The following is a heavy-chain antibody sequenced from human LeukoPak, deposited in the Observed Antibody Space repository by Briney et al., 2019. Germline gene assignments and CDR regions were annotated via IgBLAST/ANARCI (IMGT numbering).Heavy chain of an antibody. CDR3: ARDRGADYGDSAISSVDY. Sequence: PGGSLRLSCAASGFTFSNYWMSWVRQAPGKGLERGSVIYSGGSTYYADSVKGRFTISRDNAKSSLCLQMNSLRAEDTAVYYCARDRGADYGDSAISSVDYWGQGTLVTVSS. D-gene: IGHD4-17*01. CDR1: GFTFSNYW. CDR2: IYSGGST. J-gene: IGHJ4*02. V-gene: IGHV3-66*01.